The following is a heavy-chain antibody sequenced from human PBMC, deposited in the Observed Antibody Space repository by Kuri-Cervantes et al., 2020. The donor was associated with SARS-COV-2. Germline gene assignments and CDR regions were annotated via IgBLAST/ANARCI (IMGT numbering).Heavy chain of an antibody. CDR2: IYYSGTT. Sequence: LRLSCTVSGGSIISGDYYWSWIRQLPGKGLEWIGYIYYSGTTYYNPSLKSRVTISVDKSKNQFSLKLSSVTAADTAVYYCARENSVTSGIDYWGQGTLVTVSS. CDR1: GGSIISGDYY. V-gene: IGHV4-30-4*01. J-gene: IGHJ4*02. CDR3: ARENSVTSGIDY. D-gene: IGHD4-17*01.